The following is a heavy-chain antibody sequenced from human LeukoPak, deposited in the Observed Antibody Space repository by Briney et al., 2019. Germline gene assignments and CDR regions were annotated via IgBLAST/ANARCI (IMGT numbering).Heavy chain of an antibody. Sequence: PGASLRLSCAASGVTFSSYAMRWVREAPGRGLGWGAVIWHDGSKKYYEDSVKGRFTISRDNSKNTLYLQMNSLSPGDTAVYYCARGWAVAGNPNWFDHWGQGTLVTVSS. CDR3: ARGWAVAGNPNWFDH. CDR1: GVTFSSYA. D-gene: IGHD6-19*01. V-gene: IGHV3-33*01. CDR2: IWHDGSKK. J-gene: IGHJ5*02.